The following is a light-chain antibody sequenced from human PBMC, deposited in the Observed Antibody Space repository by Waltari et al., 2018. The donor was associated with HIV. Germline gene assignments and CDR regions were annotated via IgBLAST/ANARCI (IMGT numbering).Light chain of an antibody. CDR1: SSNIGSNT. Sequence: QSVLTQPPSASGTPGQRVTISCSGSSSNIGSNTVNCYQQLPGTAPKLLIYSDNQRPSWVPARFSGSNSGTSASLSISGRQSEDEADYYCAAWDDSLNGVFGGGTKLTVL. CDR3: AAWDDSLNGV. V-gene: IGLV1-44*01. CDR2: SDN. J-gene: IGLJ2*01.